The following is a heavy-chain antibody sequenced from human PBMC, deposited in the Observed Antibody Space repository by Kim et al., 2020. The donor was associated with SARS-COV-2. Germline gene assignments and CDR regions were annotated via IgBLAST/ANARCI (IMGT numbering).Heavy chain of an antibody. CDR2: IWFDGIHK. Sequence: GGSLRLSCEASGFNFSVYGMHWVRQAPGKGLEWVAIIWFDGIHKFYADSVKGRLSVSRDNSRNTVHLDMNSLRGEDSAVYYCARGMAESYGLDHWVQG. CDR1: GFNFSVYG. CDR3: ARGMAESYGLDH. V-gene: IGHV3-33*08. D-gene: IGHD3-16*01. J-gene: IGHJ1*01.